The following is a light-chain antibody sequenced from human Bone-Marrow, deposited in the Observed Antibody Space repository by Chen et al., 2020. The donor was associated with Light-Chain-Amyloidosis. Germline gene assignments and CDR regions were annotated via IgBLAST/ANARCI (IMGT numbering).Light chain of an antibody. CDR1: QGISSY. CDR3: QQLNSYPRT. J-gene: IGKJ1*01. V-gene: IGKV1-9*01. Sequence: DIQLTQSPSFLSASVGDRVTITCRASQGISSYLAWYQQKPGKAPKLLIYAASTLQSGVPSRFSGSGSGTEFTLTISSLQPEDFATYYCQQLNSYPRTFGQWTKVETK. CDR2: AAS.